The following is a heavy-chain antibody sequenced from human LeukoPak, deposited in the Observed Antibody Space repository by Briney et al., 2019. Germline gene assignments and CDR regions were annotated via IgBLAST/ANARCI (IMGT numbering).Heavy chain of an antibody. Sequence: AGSLRLSCAASGFPLNSHHMNWVRQAPGQGLEWISYISSGGDAIYYADSVKGRFTMSRDFAKNSLYLHMNSLRDEDTAVYYCARDRPNWGIDFWGQGTLVTASS. CDR1: GFPLNSHH. CDR3: ARDRPNWGIDF. V-gene: IGHV3-48*02. D-gene: IGHD7-27*01. CDR2: ISSGGDAI. J-gene: IGHJ4*02.